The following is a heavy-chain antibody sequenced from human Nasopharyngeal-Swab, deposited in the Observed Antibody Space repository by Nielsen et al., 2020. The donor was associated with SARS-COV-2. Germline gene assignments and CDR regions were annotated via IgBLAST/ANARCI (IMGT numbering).Heavy chain of an antibody. CDR1: GFTFSSYA. D-gene: IGHD6-13*01. CDR2: ISNTGGTT. Sequence: GESLKISCAASGFTFSSYAMSWVRQAPGTGLEWVSAISNTGGTTYYADSVKGRFTISRDNSKNTLYLQMNSLGAEDTAVYYCAKLVRQLVRGDNWFDPWGQGTPVTVSS. J-gene: IGHJ5*02. V-gene: IGHV3-23*01. CDR3: AKLVRQLVRGDNWFDP.